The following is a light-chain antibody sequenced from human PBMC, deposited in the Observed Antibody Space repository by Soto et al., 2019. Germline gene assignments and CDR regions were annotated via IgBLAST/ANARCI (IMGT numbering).Light chain of an antibody. CDR1: SSDVGAYNY. CDR3: TSYAGTYSFFYV. V-gene: IGLV2-8*01. CDR2: EVS. Sequence: ALTQPPSASGSTGQSVTISCTGTSSDVGAYNYVSWYQQLPGKAPKLIIYEVSKRPSGVPDRFSGSKSGNTASLTVSGLQAEDEADYYCTSYAGTYSFFYVFGTGTKVTV. J-gene: IGLJ1*01.